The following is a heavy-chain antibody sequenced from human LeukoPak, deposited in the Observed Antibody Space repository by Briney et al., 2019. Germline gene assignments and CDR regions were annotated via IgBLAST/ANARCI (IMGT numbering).Heavy chain of an antibody. V-gene: IGHV1-24*01. D-gene: IGHD1-1*01. CDR2: FDPEDGET. Sequence: ASVKVSCKVFGYTLTELSMHWVRQAPGKGLEWMGGFDPEDGETIYAQKFQGRVTMTEDTSTDTAYMELISLRSEDTAVYYCATAKGGRLLDQIWGQGTMVTVSS. J-gene: IGHJ3*02. CDR3: ATAKGGRLLDQI. CDR1: GYTLTELS.